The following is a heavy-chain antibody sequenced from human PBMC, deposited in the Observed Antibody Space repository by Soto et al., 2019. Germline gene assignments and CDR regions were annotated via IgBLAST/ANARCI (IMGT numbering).Heavy chain of an antibody. D-gene: IGHD3-10*01. CDR2: IYYSGST. V-gene: IGHV4-30-4*01. Sequence: TSETLSLTCTVSGGSISSSSYYWSWIRQPPGKGLEWIGYIYYSGSTYYNPSLKSRVTISVDTSKNQFSLKLSSVTAADTAVYYCASSLWFGELRYFDYWGQGTLVTVSS. J-gene: IGHJ4*02. CDR1: GGSISSSSYY. CDR3: ASSLWFGELRYFDY.